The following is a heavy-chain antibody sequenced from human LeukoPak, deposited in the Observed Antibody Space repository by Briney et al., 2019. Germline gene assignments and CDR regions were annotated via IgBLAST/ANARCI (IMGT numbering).Heavy chain of an antibody. CDR2: IKQDGSEK. CDR1: GFTFRSYW. V-gene: IGHV3-7*01. Sequence: GGSLRLSCAVSGFTFRSYWMSWVRQAPGKGLEWVANIKQDGSEKYYVDSVKGRFTISRDNAKNSLYLQMNSLRAEDTAVYYCARGTLYSGSLDYWGQGTLVTVSS. D-gene: IGHD1-26*01. J-gene: IGHJ4*02. CDR3: ARGTLYSGSLDY.